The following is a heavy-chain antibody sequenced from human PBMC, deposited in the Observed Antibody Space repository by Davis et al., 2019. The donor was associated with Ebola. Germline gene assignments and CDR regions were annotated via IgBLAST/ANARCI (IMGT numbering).Heavy chain of an antibody. CDR2: ISYDGSNK. CDR3: ARLAYTPFDY. J-gene: IGHJ4*02. Sequence: GGSLRLSCAASGFTFSSYAMHWVRQAPGKGLEWVAVISYDGSNKYYADSVKGRFTISRDNSENTLYLQMNSLRAEDTAVYYCARLAYTPFDYWGQGTLVTVSS. V-gene: IGHV3-30*04. D-gene: IGHD1-1*01. CDR1: GFTFSSYA.